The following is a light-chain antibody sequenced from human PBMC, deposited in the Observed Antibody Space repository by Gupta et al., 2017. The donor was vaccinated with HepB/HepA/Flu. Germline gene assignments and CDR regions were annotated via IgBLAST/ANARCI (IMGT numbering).Light chain of an antibody. J-gene: IGKJ1*01. Sequence: IQMTQSPSTLSASVGDRVTITCRASQSISNWLAWYQQKPGKAPKLLIYKASSLESGVPSRFSGSGSGTEFTLTISSLQPDDFATYYCQQYDSYSWTFGQGTEVEI. CDR1: QSISNW. CDR3: QQYDSYSWT. CDR2: KAS. V-gene: IGKV1-5*03.